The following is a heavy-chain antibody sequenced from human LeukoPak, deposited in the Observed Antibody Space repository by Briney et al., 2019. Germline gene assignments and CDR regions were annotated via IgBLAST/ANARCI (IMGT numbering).Heavy chain of an antibody. V-gene: IGHV4-4*09. CDR2: IYSSGST. CDR1: GGSISSDY. J-gene: IGHJ4*02. Sequence: KASETLFLTCTVSGGSISSDYWSWIRQPPGRGLEWIGYIYSSGSTNYNPSLKSRVTISVDTSKNQFALRLSSVTAADTAVYYCAKSYFDYSTYYSYYFNLWGRGALVTVSS. CDR3: AKSYFDYSTYYSYYFNL. D-gene: IGHD4-11*01.